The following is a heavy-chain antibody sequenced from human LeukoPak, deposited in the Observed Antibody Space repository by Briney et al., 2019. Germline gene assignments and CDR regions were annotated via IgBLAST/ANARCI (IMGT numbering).Heavy chain of an antibody. D-gene: IGHD2-15*01. Sequence: PGGSLRLSCAASGFTFSSYAMHWVRQAPGKGLEWVAVISYDGSNKYYADSVKGRFTISRDNSKNTLYLQMNSLRAEATAVYYCARGVAAGPYFDYWGQGTLVTVSS. CDR2: ISYDGSNK. V-gene: IGHV3-30-3*01. J-gene: IGHJ4*02. CDR1: GFTFSSYA. CDR3: ARGVAAGPYFDY.